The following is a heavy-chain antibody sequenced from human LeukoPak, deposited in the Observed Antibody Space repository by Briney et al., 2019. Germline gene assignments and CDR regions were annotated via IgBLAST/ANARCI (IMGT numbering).Heavy chain of an antibody. D-gene: IGHD1-14*01. CDR1: GFTFSSYG. CDR3: AKTTSNYYYYYMDV. V-gene: IGHV3-33*06. Sequence: GGSLRLSCAASGFTFSSYGMHWVRQAPGKGLEWVAVIWYDGSNKYYADSVKGRFTISRDNSKNTLYLRMNSLRAEDTAVYYCAKTTSNYYYYYMDVWGKGTTVTVSS. CDR2: IWYDGSNK. J-gene: IGHJ6*03.